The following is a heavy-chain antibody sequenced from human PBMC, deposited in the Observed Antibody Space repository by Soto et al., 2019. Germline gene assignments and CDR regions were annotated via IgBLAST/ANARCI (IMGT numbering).Heavy chain of an antibody. CDR1: GFTFSNYA. D-gene: IGHD1-26*01. CDR3: AKSDTGIVTA. Sequence: GGSLRLSCAASGFTFSNYAMNWVRQTPGKGLEWVSAISGSGASTYYTKSVKGRLTVSRDNSKNTLFLQMNSLRAEDTAVYYCAKSDTGIVTAWGQGTLVTVSS. J-gene: IGHJ5*02. V-gene: IGHV3-23*01. CDR2: ISGSGAST.